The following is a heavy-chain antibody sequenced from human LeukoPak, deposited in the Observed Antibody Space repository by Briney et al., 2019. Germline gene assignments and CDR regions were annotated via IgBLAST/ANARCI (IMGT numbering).Heavy chain of an antibody. J-gene: IGHJ5*02. CDR1: GYSISSGYY. Sequence: PSETLSLTCAASGYSISSGYYWGWIRQPPGKGLEWIGSIYHSGSTYYNPSLKSRVTISVDTSKNQFSLKLSSVTAADTAVYYCATNTMIVYSWFDPWGQGTLVTVSS. CDR2: IYHSGST. V-gene: IGHV4-38-2*01. CDR3: ATNTMIVYSWFDP. D-gene: IGHD3-22*01.